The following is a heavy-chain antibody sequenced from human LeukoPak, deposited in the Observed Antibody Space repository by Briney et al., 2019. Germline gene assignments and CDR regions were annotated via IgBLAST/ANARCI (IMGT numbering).Heavy chain of an antibody. CDR2: INHSGST. CDR3: ARGVRYYYDSSGYWIDY. D-gene: IGHD3-22*01. Sequence: KSSETLSLTCAVYGGSFSGYYWSWIRQPPGKGLEWIGEINHSGSTNYNPSLKSRVTISVDTSKNQFSLKLSSVTAADTAVYYYARGVRYYYDSSGYWIDYWGQGTLVTVSS. V-gene: IGHV4-34*01. J-gene: IGHJ4*02. CDR1: GGSFSGYY.